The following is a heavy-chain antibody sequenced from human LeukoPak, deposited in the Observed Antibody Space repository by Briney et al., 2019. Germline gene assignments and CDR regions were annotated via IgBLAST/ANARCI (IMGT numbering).Heavy chain of an antibody. J-gene: IGHJ2*01. CDR3: ARGSSPYNWYFDL. V-gene: IGHV1-18*01. Sequence: ASVKVSCKASGYRLRNHGISWVRQAPGQGLEWMGWIGADSGDSHGDTHYAEKLQGRVTMTTDTSTDTAYMDLRSLTSDDTAVYYCARGSSPYNWYFDLWGRGTLVTVSS. D-gene: IGHD4-11*01. CDR2: IGADSGDSHGDT. CDR1: GYRLRNHG.